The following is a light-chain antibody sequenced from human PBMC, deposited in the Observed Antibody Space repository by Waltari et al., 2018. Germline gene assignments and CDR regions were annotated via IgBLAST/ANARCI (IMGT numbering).Light chain of an antibody. V-gene: IGLV4-69*01. CDR2: VNSDGSH. CDR3: QTGGHGTWV. J-gene: IGLJ3*02. Sequence: QLVLTQSPSASASLGASVNLTCTLSSGHSSKVIAWHQQQPEQGPRYLMKVNSDGSHSKGDGIPDRLSGSTAGAERYLTSSSVQPEDEADYYCQTGGHGTWVFGGGTKLTVL. CDR1: SGHSSKV.